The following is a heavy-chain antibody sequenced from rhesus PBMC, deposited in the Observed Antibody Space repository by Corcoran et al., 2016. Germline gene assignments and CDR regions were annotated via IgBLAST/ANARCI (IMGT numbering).Heavy chain of an antibody. CDR2: INSCGGSR. CDR3: ATGRAASGTNY. Sequence: VPLVASWGGLTRPGYSLSRSCPASGFPFSRSWLHWVRCTPGKGLEWISAINSCGGSRYYADAANGRFTTARDNSKNAPSLEMYSLGGEDSAVYYCATGRAASGTNYWGQGVLVTVSS. CDR1: GFPFSRSW. V-gene: IGHV3S42*01. J-gene: IGHJ4*01. D-gene: IGHD6-25*01.